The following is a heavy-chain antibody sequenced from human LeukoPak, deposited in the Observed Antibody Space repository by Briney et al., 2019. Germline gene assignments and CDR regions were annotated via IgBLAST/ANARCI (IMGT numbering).Heavy chain of an antibody. CDR2: ISSNGGST. J-gene: IGHJ4*02. V-gene: IGHV3-64*01. CDR1: GFIFSTYA. D-gene: IGHD1-26*01. CDR3: ARSSAVVGATTFDY. Sequence: GSLRLSCAASGFIFSTYAMHWVRQAPGKGLEYISSISSNGGSTYYASSVKGRFTISRDNSKNTLFLQMGSLRAEDMAVYYCARSSAVVGATTFDYWGQGTLATVSS.